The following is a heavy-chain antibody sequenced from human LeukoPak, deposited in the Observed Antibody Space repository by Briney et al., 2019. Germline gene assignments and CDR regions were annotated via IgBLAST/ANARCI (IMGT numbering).Heavy chain of an antibody. D-gene: IGHD2-15*01. J-gene: IGHJ6*03. CDR3: ARERVVAALYYYYMDV. V-gene: IGHV4-61*02. CDR1: GASISSGSYY. CDR2: IYTSGYT. Sequence: SQTLSLTCTVSGASISSGSYYWSWIRQPAGKGLEWIGRIYTSGYTNYNPSLKSRATISVDTSKNQFSLKLSSVTAADTAVYYCARERVVAALYYYYMDVWGKGTTVTISS.